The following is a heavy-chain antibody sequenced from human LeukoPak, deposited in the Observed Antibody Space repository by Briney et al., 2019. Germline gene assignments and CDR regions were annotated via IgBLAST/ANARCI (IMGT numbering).Heavy chain of an antibody. CDR2: IYTSGST. CDR3: GRGGYYYDSPGPHRGNWFRP. CDR1: GGSISSYY. D-gene: IGHD3-22*01. Sequence: PSETLSLTCTVSGGSISSYYWSWIRQPAGKGLEWIGRIYTSGSTNYNPSLKSRVTMSVDTSKNQFSLKLSSVTAAATAVYYCGRGGYYYDSPGPHRGNWFRPWGQGTLVTVSS. J-gene: IGHJ5*02. V-gene: IGHV4-4*07.